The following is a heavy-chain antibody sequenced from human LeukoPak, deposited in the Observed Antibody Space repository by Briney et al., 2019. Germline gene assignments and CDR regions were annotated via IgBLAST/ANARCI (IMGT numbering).Heavy chain of an antibody. CDR3: ASLIYGGNSALN. J-gene: IGHJ4*02. CDR2: IFPSNSNN. V-gene: IGHV5-51*01. D-gene: IGHD4-23*01. CDR1: GYSITTYW. Sequence: TGESLKISCKASGYSITTYWIGWVRPMPGKGLELMGIIFPSNSNNRYSPSFEGQVTISADKSISTSYLQWSNLKASDTAMYYCASLIYGGNSALNWGQGTLVTVSS.